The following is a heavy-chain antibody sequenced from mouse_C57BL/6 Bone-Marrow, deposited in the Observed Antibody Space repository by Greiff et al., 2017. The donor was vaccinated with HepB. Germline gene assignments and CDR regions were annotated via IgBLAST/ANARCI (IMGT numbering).Heavy chain of an antibody. D-gene: IGHD1-1*01. CDR2: ISYDGSN. Sequence: EVQRVESGPGLVKPSQSLSLTCSVTGYSITSGYYWNWIRQFPGNKLEWMGYISYDGSNNYNPSLKNRISITRDTSKNQFFLKLNSVTTEDTATYYCARDYYGSKSPFAYWGQGTLVTVSA. CDR1: GYSITSGYY. V-gene: IGHV3-6*01. CDR3: ARDYYGSKSPFAY. J-gene: IGHJ3*01.